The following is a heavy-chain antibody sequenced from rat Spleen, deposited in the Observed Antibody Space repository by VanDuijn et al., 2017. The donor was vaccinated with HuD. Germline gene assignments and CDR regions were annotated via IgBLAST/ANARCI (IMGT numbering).Heavy chain of an antibody. Sequence: EVQLVETGGGLVQPGESLKLSCVASGFTFSSYWMYWIRQAPGEGLEWISTISPDGGSTYYPDSVKGRFTISRDNAENTVYLQMNSLRSEDTATYYCGKDMNYYSPYPFYVMGAWGQGASVTVSS. J-gene: IGHJ4*01. D-gene: IGHD1-2*01. CDR3: GKDMNYYSPYPFYVMGA. CDR2: ISPDGGST. V-gene: IGHV5-58*01. CDR1: GFTFSSYW.